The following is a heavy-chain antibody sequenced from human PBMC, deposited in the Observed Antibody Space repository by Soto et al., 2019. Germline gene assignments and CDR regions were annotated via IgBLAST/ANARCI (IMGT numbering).Heavy chain of an antibody. CDR3: ARQALGWVGETTSYYFDY. Sequence: PFGTLSLTCTASGGSISSSSYYWGWIRQPPGKGLEWIGSIYYSGSTYYNPSLKSRVTISVDTSKNQFSLKLRSVTAADTAVYYCARQALGWVGETTSYYFDYWGQGTRVTVSS. J-gene: IGHJ4*02. D-gene: IGHD1-26*01. V-gene: IGHV4-39*01. CDR2: IYYSGST. CDR1: GGSISSSSYY.